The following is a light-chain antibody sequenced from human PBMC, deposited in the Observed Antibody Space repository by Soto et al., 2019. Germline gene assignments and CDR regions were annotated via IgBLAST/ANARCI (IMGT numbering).Light chain of an antibody. V-gene: IGLV3-1*01. CDR3: QAWDNSVI. J-gene: IGLJ2*01. CDR1: RLGAKY. Sequence: SYALTQPPSVSVSPGQTASITCSGDRLGAKYVCWYQQKPGQSPLLVIYEDNKRPSGIPERFSGSNSGNTATLTISVTQAMDEADYYCQAWDNSVIFGGGTKLTVL. CDR2: EDN.